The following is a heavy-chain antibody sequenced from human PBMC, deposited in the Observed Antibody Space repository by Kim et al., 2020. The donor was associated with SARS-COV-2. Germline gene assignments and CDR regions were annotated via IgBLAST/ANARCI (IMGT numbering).Heavy chain of an antibody. D-gene: IGHD1-26*01. CDR2: IGTSASYI. CDR1: GFTFRMYS. Sequence: GGSLRLSCAGTGFTFRMYSMNWVRQAPGKGLQWVSSIGTSASYIYYADSVKGRFTISRDDAKNSLYLQMNSLRDEDTAVYYCAKDKGWGGMDVWGQGTTV. V-gene: IGHV3-21*01. CDR3: AKDKGWGGMDV. J-gene: IGHJ6*02.